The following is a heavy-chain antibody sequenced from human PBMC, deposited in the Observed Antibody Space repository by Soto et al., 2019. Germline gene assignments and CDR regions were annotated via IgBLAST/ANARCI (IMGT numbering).Heavy chain of an antibody. J-gene: IGHJ4*02. V-gene: IGHV3-21*01. CDR2: ISSSSSYI. Sequence: EVQLVESGGGLVKPGGSLRLSCAASGFTFSSYSMNWVRQAPGKGLEWVSSISSSSSYIYYADSVKGRFTISRDNAKNSLYLQMNSLRAEETAVYYCASLTSCDSSGYYCDWGQGTLVTVSS. CDR3: ASLTSCDSSGYYCD. CDR1: GFTFSSYS. D-gene: IGHD3-22*01.